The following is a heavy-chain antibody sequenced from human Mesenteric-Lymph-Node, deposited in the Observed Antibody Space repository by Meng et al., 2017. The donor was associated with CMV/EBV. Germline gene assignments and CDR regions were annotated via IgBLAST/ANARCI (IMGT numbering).Heavy chain of an antibody. CDR2: IWYDGSNK. CDR1: GFTFSSYG. V-gene: IGHV3-33*06. Sequence: GFTFSSYGMHWVRQAPGKGLEWVAVIWYDGSNKYYADSVKGRFTISRDNSKNTLYLQMNSLRAEDTAVYYCAKERIDGYNYGYYFDYWGQGTLVTVSS. J-gene: IGHJ4*02. CDR3: AKERIDGYNYGYYFDY. D-gene: IGHD5-24*01.